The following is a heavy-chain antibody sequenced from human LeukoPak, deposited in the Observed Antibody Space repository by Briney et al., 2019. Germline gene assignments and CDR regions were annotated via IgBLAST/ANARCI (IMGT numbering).Heavy chain of an antibody. V-gene: IGHV3-74*01. D-gene: IGHD3-22*01. Sequence: GGSLRLSCAASGFTFSSYWMHWVRQAPGKGLVWVSRINSDGSSTSYADSVEGRFTISRDNAKNTLYLQMYSLRAEDTAVYYCAREGRDYYDSSGYFGYWGQGTLVTVSS. J-gene: IGHJ4*02. CDR1: GFTFSSYW. CDR3: AREGRDYYDSSGYFGY. CDR2: INSDGSST.